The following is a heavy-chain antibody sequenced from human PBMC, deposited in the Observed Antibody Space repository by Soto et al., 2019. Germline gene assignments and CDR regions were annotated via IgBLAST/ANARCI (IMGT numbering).Heavy chain of an antibody. CDR1: GDSISSNKW. CDR3: ARDDHLVVVPTSLGAMDV. Sequence: SETLSLTCAVYGDSISSNKWWSWVRQPPGKGLEWIGEIYHSGSTNYNPSLKSQVTISLDKSKNQFSLKLTSVTAADSAVYYCARDDHLVVVPTSLGAMDVWGQGTKVTVYS. D-gene: IGHD2-2*01. CDR2: IYHSGST. J-gene: IGHJ6*02. V-gene: IGHV4-4*02.